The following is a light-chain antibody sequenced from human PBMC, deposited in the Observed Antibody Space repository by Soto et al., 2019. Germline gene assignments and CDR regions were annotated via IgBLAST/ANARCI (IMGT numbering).Light chain of an antibody. J-gene: IGLJ2*01. CDR3: TSYTLSSTVL. CDR1: SSDVGSYNY. CDR2: DVN. Sequence: QSALTQPPSVSGSPGQSITISCPGTSSDVGSYNYVSWYQQHPGNAPKLMISDVNHRPSGVSHRFSGSKSGNTASLTISGLQAEDEADYYCTSYTLSSTVLFGGGTQLTVL. V-gene: IGLV2-14*03.